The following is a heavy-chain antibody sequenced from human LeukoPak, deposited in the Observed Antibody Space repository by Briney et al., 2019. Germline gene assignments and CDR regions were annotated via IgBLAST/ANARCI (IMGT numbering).Heavy chain of an antibody. CDR2: INHSGST. D-gene: IGHD2-2*01. Sequence: KPSETLSLTCAVYGGSFSGYYWSWIRQPPGKGLEWIGEINHSGSTNYNPSLKSRVTISVDTSKNQFSLKLSSVTAADTAVCYCARGQDIVVVPAASTLYYFDYWGQGTLVTVSS. CDR1: GGSFSGYY. V-gene: IGHV4-34*01. J-gene: IGHJ4*02. CDR3: ARGQDIVVVPAASTLYYFDY.